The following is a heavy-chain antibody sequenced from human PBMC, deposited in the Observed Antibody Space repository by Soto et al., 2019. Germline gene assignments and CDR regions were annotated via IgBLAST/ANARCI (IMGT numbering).Heavy chain of an antibody. D-gene: IGHD6-6*01. Sequence: GGSLRLSCAASGFTFSSYGMHWVRQAPGKGLEWVAVIWYDGSNKYYADSVKGRFTISRNNSKNTLYLQMNSLRAEGTAVYYCARWIAALRDAFDIWGQGTMVTVSS. CDR2: IWYDGSNK. J-gene: IGHJ3*02. CDR3: ARWIAALRDAFDI. CDR1: GFTFSSYG. V-gene: IGHV3-33*01.